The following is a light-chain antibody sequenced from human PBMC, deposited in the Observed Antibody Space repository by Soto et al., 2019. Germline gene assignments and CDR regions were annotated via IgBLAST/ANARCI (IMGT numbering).Light chain of an antibody. V-gene: IGKV1-9*01. J-gene: IGKJ5*01. Sequence: IQFTQSPSSLSSSVGDRVNITCRASQGISSYLAWYQQKPGKAPKLLIYGASTLEGGVPFRFSGSGSGTDFTLIIRSVQPEDFATYYCQQLNTYPITFGQGTRREIK. CDR3: QQLNTYPIT. CDR2: GAS. CDR1: QGISSY.